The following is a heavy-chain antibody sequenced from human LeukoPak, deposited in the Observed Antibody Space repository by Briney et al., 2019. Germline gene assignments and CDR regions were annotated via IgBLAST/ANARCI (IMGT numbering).Heavy chain of an antibody. J-gene: IGHJ4*02. Sequence: ETLSLTCAVYGGSFSGYYWSWIRQPPGKGLEWVANIKKDGSEKYYVDSVKGRFTISRDNAKTSLYLQMNSLRAEDTAVYYCARHLSGITGYTYGRGIDYWGQGTLVTVSS. V-gene: IGHV3-7*01. D-gene: IGHD5-18*01. CDR1: GGSFSGYY. CDR2: IKKDGSEK. CDR3: ARHLSGITGYTYGRGIDY.